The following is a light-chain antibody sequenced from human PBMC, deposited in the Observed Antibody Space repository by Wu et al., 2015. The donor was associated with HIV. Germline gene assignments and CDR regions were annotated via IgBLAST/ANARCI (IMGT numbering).Light chain of an antibody. CDR1: QTVRSNY. CDR2: GAS. V-gene: IGKV3-20*01. CDR3: QQYADSPT. J-gene: IGKJ1*01. Sequence: EIVLTQSPGTLSLSPGERATLSCRASQTVRSNYLAWYQQKPGQAPRLLMYGASSRATGIPDRFSGSGSGTDFTLTIRRLEPEDFAVYYCQQYADSPTFGPGTKV.